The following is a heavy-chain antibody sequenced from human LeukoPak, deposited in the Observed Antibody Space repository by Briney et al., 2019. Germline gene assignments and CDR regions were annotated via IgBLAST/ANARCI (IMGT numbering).Heavy chain of an antibody. D-gene: IGHD3-10*01. CDR3: ARAISQSGYFDY. CDR1: GGSFSGYY. V-gene: IGHV4-34*01. CDR2: INHSGST. Sequence: SETLSLTCAVYGGSFSGYYWRWIRQPPGKGLEWIGEINHSGSTNYNTSLKSRVTISVDTSKNQYSLKLSSVTAADTAVYYCARAISQSGYFDYWGQGTLVTVSS. J-gene: IGHJ4*02.